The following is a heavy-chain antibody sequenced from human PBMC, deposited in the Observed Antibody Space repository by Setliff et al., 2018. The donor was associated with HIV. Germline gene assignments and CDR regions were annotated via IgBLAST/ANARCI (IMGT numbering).Heavy chain of an antibody. CDR1: GGSFSGYY. D-gene: IGHD3-10*01. CDR2: IYTSGST. V-gene: IGHV4-4*07. J-gene: IGHJ5*02. CDR3: ARDDVLWFGNWFDP. Sequence: SETLSLTCAVYGGSFSGYYWSWIRQPAGKGLEWIGRIYTSGSTNYNPSLKSRVTMSVDTSKNQFSLKLSSVTAADTAVYYCARDDVLWFGNWFDPWGQGTLVTVSS.